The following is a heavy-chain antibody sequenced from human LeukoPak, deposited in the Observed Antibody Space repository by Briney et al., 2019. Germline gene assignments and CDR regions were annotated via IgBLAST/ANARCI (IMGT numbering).Heavy chain of an antibody. D-gene: IGHD2-21*01. V-gene: IGHV3-48*01. CDR2: LSSSGSTK. J-gene: IGHJ4*02. CDR3: ARASVAYGY. CDR1: GFTFSSYS. Sequence: PGGSLRLSCGTSGFTFSSYSMNWVRQAPGKGLEWVSFLSSSGSTKYYADSVKGRFTISRDNAKNSLYPQMNSLRAEDTAVYYCARASVAYGYWGQGTLVTVSS.